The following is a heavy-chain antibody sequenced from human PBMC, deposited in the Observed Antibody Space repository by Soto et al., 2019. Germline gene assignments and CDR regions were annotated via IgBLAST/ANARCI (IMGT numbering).Heavy chain of an antibody. Sequence: EVQLVESGGGLVKPGESLRLSCAASGLTFSNHNINWVRQAPGKGLEWVSSISSSGNFIYYADSVKGRFTISRDNAKNSLYLQMNGLRAEDTALYYCSSTSDYYDSSGYLPLPYWGQGTLVIVSS. CDR1: GLTFSNHN. V-gene: IGHV3-21*02. CDR2: ISSSGNFI. D-gene: IGHD3-22*01. CDR3: SSTSDYYDSSGYLPLPY. J-gene: IGHJ4*02.